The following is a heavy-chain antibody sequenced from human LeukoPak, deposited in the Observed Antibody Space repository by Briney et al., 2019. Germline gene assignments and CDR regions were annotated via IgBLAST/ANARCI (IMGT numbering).Heavy chain of an antibody. D-gene: IGHD3-22*01. CDR1: GYTFSGYY. CDR3: ARPRSESGGYYYGH. Sequence: ASVKVSCKASGYTFSGYYIHWVRQAPGQGLEWMGWVDPTNGATNYAQKFQGRVTMTTDSSSNKAYVELHWLTSDDTAVFYCARPRSESGGYYYGHWGQGTLVTVSS. V-gene: IGHV1-2*02. J-gene: IGHJ4*02. CDR2: VDPTNGAT.